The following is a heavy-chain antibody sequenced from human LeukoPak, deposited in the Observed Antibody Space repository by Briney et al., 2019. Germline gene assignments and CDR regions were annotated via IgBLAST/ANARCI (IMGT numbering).Heavy chain of an antibody. CDR2: MYGRGDV. V-gene: IGHV3-23*01. Sequence: GGSLRLSCVASGFTFSPITMSWVRQAPGKGLEWVAGMYGRGDVFYADSVKGRFTISRDNSDNTVYLQMNNLRVDDSAFYYCAKDFTPDANWALDSWGRGTQVTVSS. CDR3: AKDFTPDANWALDS. D-gene: IGHD1-14*01. J-gene: IGHJ4*02. CDR1: GFTFSPIT.